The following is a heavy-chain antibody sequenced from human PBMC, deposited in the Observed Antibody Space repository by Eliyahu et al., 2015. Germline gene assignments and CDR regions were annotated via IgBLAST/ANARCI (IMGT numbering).Heavy chain of an antibody. Sequence: QLQLQESGPGLVKPSETLSLTCTVXGGSIXSSSXYWGWIRPPPGKGLEWIGSIYYSGSTYYNPSLKSRVTISVDTSKNQFSLKLSSVTAADTAVYYCATTLGYSYGPFDYWGQGTLVTVSS. J-gene: IGHJ4*02. V-gene: IGHV4-39*01. CDR2: IYYSGST. D-gene: IGHD5-18*01. CDR1: GGSIXSSSXY. CDR3: ATTLGYSYGPFDY.